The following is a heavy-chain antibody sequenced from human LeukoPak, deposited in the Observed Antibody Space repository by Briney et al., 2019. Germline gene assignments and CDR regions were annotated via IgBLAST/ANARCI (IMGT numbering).Heavy chain of an antibody. V-gene: IGHV4-59*01. D-gene: IGHD6-13*01. CDR3: ARVEVTSSWYSIDY. Sequence: SETLSLTCAVSGGSISSYYWSWIRQPPGKGLEWIWYIYYSGSTNYNPSLQSRVIISVDTSKNQFYLKLTSVTAADTAVYCCARVEVTSSWYSIDYWGQGILVSVSS. CDR2: IYYSGST. CDR1: GGSISSYY. J-gene: IGHJ4*02.